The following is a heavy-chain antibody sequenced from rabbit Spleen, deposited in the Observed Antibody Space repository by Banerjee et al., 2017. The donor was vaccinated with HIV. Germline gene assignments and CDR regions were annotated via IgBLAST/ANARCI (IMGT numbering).Heavy chain of an antibody. CDR2: IDPVFGST. D-gene: IGHD3-1*01. Sequence: QEQLVESGGGLVQPGGSLKLSCKASGFDFSVYGVSWVRQAPGKGLEWIGYIDPVFGSTYYASWVNGRFTISSHNAQNTLYLQLNSLTAADTATYFCVRDTWHFKLWGQGTLVTVS. CDR1: GFDFSVYG. J-gene: IGHJ4*01. V-gene: IGHV1S47*01. CDR3: VRDTWHFKL.